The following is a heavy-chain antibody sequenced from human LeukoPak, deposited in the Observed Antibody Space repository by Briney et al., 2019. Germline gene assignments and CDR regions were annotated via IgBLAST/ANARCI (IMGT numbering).Heavy chain of an antibody. CDR1: GGSISSSNW. CDR3: ASLRHYDILTGYSEFDY. V-gene: IGHV4-4*02. D-gene: IGHD3-9*01. Sequence: SGTLSLTCAVSGGSISSSNWWSWVRQPPGKGLEWIGEIYHSGSTNYNPSLKSRVTISVDKSKNQFSLKLSSVTAADTAVYYCASLRHYDILTGYSEFDYWGQGTLVTVSS. CDR2: IYHSGST. J-gene: IGHJ4*02.